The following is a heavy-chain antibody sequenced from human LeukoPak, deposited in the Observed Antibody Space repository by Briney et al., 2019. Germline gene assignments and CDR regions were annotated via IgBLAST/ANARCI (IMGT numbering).Heavy chain of an antibody. CDR3: AMRYSGYDIPHQTDFAY. J-gene: IGHJ4*02. D-gene: IGHD5-12*01. V-gene: IGHV1-69*05. CDR1: GGTFSSYA. CDR2: IIPIFGTA. Sequence: SVKVSCKASGGTFSSYAISWVRQAPGQGLEWMGGIIPIFGTANYAQKFQGRVTITTDESTSTAYMELSSLRSEDTAVYYCAMRYSGYDIPHQTDFAYWGQGTLVTVSS.